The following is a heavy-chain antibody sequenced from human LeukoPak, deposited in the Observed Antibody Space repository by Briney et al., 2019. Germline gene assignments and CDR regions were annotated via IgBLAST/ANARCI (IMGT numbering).Heavy chain of an antibody. D-gene: IGHD2-15*01. J-gene: IGHJ5*02. CDR3: ARKGVLLGYCSGGSCYSSWFDP. CDR2: INHSGST. V-gene: IGHV4-34*01. Sequence: SETLSLTCAVYGGSFSGYYWSWIRQPPGKGLEWIGEINHSGSTNYNPSLKSRVTISVDTSKSQFSLKLSSVTAADTAVYYCARKGVLLGYCSGGSCYSSWFDPWGQGTLVTVSS. CDR1: GGSFSGYY.